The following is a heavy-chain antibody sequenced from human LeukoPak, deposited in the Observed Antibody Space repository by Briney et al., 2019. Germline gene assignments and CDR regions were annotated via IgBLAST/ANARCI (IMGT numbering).Heavy chain of an antibody. V-gene: IGHV4-38-2*01. J-gene: IGHJ4*02. Sequence: SETLSLTCSVSGFSISSGYQCGWIRQSPGKGLEWIGSNSSSGNTFYNASFQSRVTVSVDTSKNQLSLQLTSVTAADAAMYYCARNPNLVVVVLPTPSFFDSWGQGTLVAVSS. CDR2: NSSSGNT. CDR1: GFSISSGYQ. CDR3: ARNPNLVVVVLPTPSFFDS. D-gene: IGHD2-15*01.